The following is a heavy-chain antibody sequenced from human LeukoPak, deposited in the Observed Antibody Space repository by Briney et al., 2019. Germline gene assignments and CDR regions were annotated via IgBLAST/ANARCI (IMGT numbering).Heavy chain of an antibody. Sequence: PGGSLRLSCAASGFTVSSNYMSWVRQAPGKGLEWVSVIYSGGNTYYADSVKGRFTISRDNSKNTLYLQMNSLRAEDTAVYYCARALGYSYGPTRYYFDYWGQGTLVTVSS. V-gene: IGHV3-53*01. J-gene: IGHJ4*02. CDR3: ARALGYSYGPTRYYFDY. CDR2: IYSGGNT. D-gene: IGHD5-18*01. CDR1: GFTVSSNY.